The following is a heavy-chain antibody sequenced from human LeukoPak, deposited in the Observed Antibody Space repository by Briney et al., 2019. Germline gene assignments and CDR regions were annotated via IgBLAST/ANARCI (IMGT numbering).Heavy chain of an antibody. D-gene: IGHD4-11*01. CDR2: TYYRSKWFS. J-gene: IGHJ4*02. V-gene: IGHV6-1*01. CDR3: ARKGTVTTPFDY. Sequence: SQTLLLTCAISGDSVSSNSAAWNWIRQSPSRGLEWLGRTYYRSKWFSDYAVSVKSRITINADTSKNQFSLQLNSVTPEDTAVYYCARKGTVTTPFDYWGQGILVTVSS. CDR1: GDSVSSNSAA.